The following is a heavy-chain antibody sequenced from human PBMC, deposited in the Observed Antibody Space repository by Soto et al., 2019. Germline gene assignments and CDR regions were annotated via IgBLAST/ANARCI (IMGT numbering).Heavy chain of an antibody. V-gene: IGHV1-8*01. CDR1: GYTFTSYD. Sequence: QVQLVQSGAEVKKPGASVKVSCKASGYTFTSYDINWVRQATGQGLEWSGWMNPTSANTGYAQKFQRRLTMTSTTSILTAYMELSSLRSEDTAVYYFARVGATFPWCQGTLVTVSS. CDR2: MNPTSANT. CDR3: ARVGATFP. J-gene: IGHJ5*02. D-gene: IGHD1-26*01.